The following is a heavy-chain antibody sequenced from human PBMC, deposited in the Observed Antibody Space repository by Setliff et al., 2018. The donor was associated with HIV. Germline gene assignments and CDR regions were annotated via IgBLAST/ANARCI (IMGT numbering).Heavy chain of an antibody. D-gene: IGHD3-10*01. V-gene: IGHV4-61*02. CDR2: IYTSGST. J-gene: IGHJ4*02. CDR1: GGSISSGSYY. CDR3: ARVGYHGSGRYSFDY. Sequence: SETLSLTCTVSGGSISSGSYYWSWIRQPAGKGLEWIGRIYTSGSTKYNPSLKSRVTISADTSKNQFSLNLSSVTAAETAVYYCARVGYHGSGRYSFDYWGQGTLVTVSS.